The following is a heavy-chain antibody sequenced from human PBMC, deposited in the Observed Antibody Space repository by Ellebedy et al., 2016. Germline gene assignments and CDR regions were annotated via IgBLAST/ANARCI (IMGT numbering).Heavy chain of an antibody. D-gene: IGHD6-13*01. CDR3: ARRESSWSVTEYYFDY. CDR2: IHPGDSDT. V-gene: IGHV5-51*01. J-gene: IGHJ4*02. CDR1: GYSFTSYW. Sequence: GESLKISCKGSGYSFTSYWIGWVRQIPGKGLEWMGIIHPGDSDTRYSPSFQGQVTISADKSISTAYLQWSSLKASDTAMYYCARRESSWSVTEYYFDYWGQGTLVTVSS.